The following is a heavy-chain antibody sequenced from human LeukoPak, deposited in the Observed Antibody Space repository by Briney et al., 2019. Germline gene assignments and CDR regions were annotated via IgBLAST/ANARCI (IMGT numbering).Heavy chain of an antibody. CDR1: GGSITNYY. D-gene: IGHD6-19*01. CDR3: ARDLGIAVAGTSGNY. Sequence: SETLSLTCTVSGGSITNYYWGWIRQPPGKGLEWLGTVFYSGSTNYNPSLKSRVTISVDKSKNQFSLKLSSVTAADTAVYYCARDLGIAVAGTSGNYWGQGTLVTVSS. V-gene: IGHV4-39*07. CDR2: VFYSGST. J-gene: IGHJ4*02.